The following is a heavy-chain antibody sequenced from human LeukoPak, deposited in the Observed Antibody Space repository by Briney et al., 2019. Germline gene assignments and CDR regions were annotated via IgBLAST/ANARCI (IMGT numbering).Heavy chain of an antibody. CDR1: GGSLSNYY. Sequence: SETLSLTCAVYGGSLSNYYWIWIRQPPGKGLEWIGEINHSGRIHYNPSLKSRVTISIDTSKNQFSLKLSSVTAADTAVYYCAIEAIVGAPRGDYWGQGTLVTVSS. CDR2: INHSGRI. CDR3: AIEAIVGAPRGDY. D-gene: IGHD1-26*01. J-gene: IGHJ4*02. V-gene: IGHV4-34*01.